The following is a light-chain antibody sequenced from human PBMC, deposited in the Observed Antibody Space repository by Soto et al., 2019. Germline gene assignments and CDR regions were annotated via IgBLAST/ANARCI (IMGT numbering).Light chain of an antibody. V-gene: IGKV1-5*03. J-gene: IGKJ2*01. CDR3: QQYNRYPYT. CDR1: QSFSTL. Sequence: DVQMTQSPSTLSASGGDTVTSTGRASQSFSTLLAWYQQKPGKAPKLLIYQPSNLESGVPSRFSGSGSGTDFTLNISRLQPEDFATYSCQQYNRYPYTFGQGTQVDIK. CDR2: QPS.